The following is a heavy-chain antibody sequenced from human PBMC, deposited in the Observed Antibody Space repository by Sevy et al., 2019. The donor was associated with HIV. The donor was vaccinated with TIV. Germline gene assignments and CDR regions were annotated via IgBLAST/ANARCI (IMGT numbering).Heavy chain of an antibody. Sequence: GGSLRLSCAASGFTFSSFAISWVRQAPGKGLEWVSDISGSGGGKKYADSVKGRFTVSRDNAQKTVCQQMNNLRGEDTGLYYCAKEFYRGSYLEDWGQGTLVTVSS. V-gene: IGHV3-23*01. CDR1: GFTFSSFA. D-gene: IGHD3-10*01. CDR2: ISGSGGGK. CDR3: AKEFYRGSYLED. J-gene: IGHJ4*02.